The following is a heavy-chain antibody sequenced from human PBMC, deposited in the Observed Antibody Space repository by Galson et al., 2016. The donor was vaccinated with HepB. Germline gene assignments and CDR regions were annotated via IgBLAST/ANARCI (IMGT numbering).Heavy chain of an antibody. CDR2: IGTAGDT. J-gene: IGHJ4*02. Sequence: SLRLSCAASGFTFSSYDMHWVRQATGKGLEWVSAIGTAGDTYYPGSVKGRFTISRDNLRNAVYLQMTSLRVEDTAVYYCSRSLPIDSGDYWGQGTLVTVSS. V-gene: IGHV3-13*01. D-gene: IGHD2-21*01. CDR1: GFTFSSYD. CDR3: SRSLPIDSGDY.